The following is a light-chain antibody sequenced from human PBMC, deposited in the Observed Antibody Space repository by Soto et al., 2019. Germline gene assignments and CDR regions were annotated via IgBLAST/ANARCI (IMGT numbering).Light chain of an antibody. Sequence: DIQMTQSPSSLSASVGDRVTITCRASQGISNYLGWYQQKPGKVPELLIYAASTLRSGVPARFSGSGSGTDFTLTISCLQPEDVATYYCQNYNSAPFTFGPGTKVDIK. CDR1: QGISNY. V-gene: IGKV1-27*01. CDR3: QNYNSAPFT. CDR2: AAS. J-gene: IGKJ3*01.